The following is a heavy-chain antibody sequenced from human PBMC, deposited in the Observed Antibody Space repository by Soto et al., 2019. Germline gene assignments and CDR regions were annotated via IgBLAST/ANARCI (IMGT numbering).Heavy chain of an antibody. D-gene: IGHD6-13*01. V-gene: IGHV3-23*03. CDR3: AKLQQHHMTYYFDD. CDR1: GFTFDDYA. CDR2: IYSGGGT. J-gene: IGHJ4*02. Sequence: PGGSLRLSCAAYGFTFDDYAMHWVRQAPGKGLEWVSVIYSGGGTFYADSVKGRFTISRDNSKNTVYLQMNSLRAEDTAVYYCAKLQQHHMTYYFDDRGQGTLVTVSS.